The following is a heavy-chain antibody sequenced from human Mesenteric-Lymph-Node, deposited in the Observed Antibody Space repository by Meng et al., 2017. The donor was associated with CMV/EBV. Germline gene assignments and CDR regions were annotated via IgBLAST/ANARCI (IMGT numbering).Heavy chain of an antibody. J-gene: IGHJ3*01. V-gene: IGHV3-7*01. Sequence: GEPLKIPCVASQFTFDDYWMTWVRQAPGKGLEWVADIKRDGTEKYYVDSVKGRFTISRDNAKNSVFLQMNSLRVDDTAVYYCARDRRLPFLEWDAFDLWGQGTTVTVSS. D-gene: IGHD3-3*01. CDR2: IKRDGTEK. CDR3: ARDRRLPFLEWDAFDL. CDR1: QFTFDDYW.